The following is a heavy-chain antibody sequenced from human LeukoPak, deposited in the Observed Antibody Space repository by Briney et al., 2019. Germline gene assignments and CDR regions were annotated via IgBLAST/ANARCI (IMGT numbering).Heavy chain of an antibody. CDR2: IYYSGST. V-gene: IGHV4-61*01. CDR1: GGSVSSGSYY. Sequence: SETLSLTCTVSGGSVSSGSYYWSWIRQPPGKGLEWIGYIYYSGSTNYNPSLKSRVTVSVDTSKNQFSLKLSSVTAADTAVYYCARVRSSDDAFDIWGQGTMVTVSS. J-gene: IGHJ3*02. D-gene: IGHD6-6*01. CDR3: ARVRSSDDAFDI.